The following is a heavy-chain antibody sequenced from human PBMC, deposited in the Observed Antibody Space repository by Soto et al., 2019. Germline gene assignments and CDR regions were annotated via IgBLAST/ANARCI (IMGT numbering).Heavy chain of an antibody. CDR3: ARAAYCGGDCYGWAFDI. D-gene: IGHD2-21*02. V-gene: IGHV1-69*01. CDR2: IIPIFGTA. Sequence: QVQLVQSGAEVQKPGSSVKVSCKASGGTFSSYAISWVRQAPGQGLEWMGGIIPIFGTANYAQKFQGRVTITADESTSTAYMELSSLRSEDTAVYYCARAAYCGGDCYGWAFDIWGQGTMVTVSS. CDR1: GGTFSSYA. J-gene: IGHJ3*02.